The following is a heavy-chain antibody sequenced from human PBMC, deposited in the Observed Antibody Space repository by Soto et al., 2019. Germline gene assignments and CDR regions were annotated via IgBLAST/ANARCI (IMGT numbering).Heavy chain of an antibody. CDR1: GYTFTGYY. CDR2: INPNSGGT. J-gene: IGHJ6*02. Sequence: GASVKVSCKASGYTFTGYYMHWVRQAPGQGLEWMGWINPNSGGTNYAQKFQGRVTMTRDTSISTAYMELSRLRSDDTAVYYCARDSSSSSHYYGMDVWGQGTTVTV. D-gene: IGHD6-6*01. CDR3: ARDSSSSSHYYGMDV. V-gene: IGHV1-2*02.